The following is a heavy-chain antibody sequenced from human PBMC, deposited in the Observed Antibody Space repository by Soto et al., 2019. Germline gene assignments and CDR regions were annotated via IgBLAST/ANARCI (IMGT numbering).Heavy chain of an antibody. V-gene: IGHV1-8*01. CDR1: GYTFTSYD. Sequence: QVQLVQSGAEVKKPGASVKVSCKASGYTFTSYDINWVRQATGQGLEWMGWMNPNSGNTGYAQKFQGRVTMTRNTSISTAYMELSSRRSEDTAVYYCARGPVKYCSSTSCYSYLSYFDYWCQGTLVTVSS. CDR2: MNPNSGNT. J-gene: IGHJ4*02. D-gene: IGHD2-2*01. CDR3: ARGPVKYCSSTSCYSYLSYFDY.